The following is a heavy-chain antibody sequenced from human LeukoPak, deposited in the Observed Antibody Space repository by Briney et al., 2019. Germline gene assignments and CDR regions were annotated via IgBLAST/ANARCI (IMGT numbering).Heavy chain of an antibody. D-gene: IGHD6-13*01. CDR3: ARDLSSSWYNWFDP. CDR1: GSTFSSYG. Sequence: TGGSLRLSCAASGSTFSSYGMSWVRQAPGKGLEWVAFIRYDGINKYYADSVKGRFTISRDNAKNTLYLQMNSLRAEDTAVYYCARDLSSSWYNWFDPWGQGTLVTVSS. V-gene: IGHV3-30*02. J-gene: IGHJ5*02. CDR2: IRYDGINK.